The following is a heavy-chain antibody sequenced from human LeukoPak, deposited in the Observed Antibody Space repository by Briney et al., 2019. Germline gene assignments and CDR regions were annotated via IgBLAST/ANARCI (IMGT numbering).Heavy chain of an antibody. CDR2: INHSGST. CDR1: GGSFSGYY. V-gene: IGHV4-34*01. D-gene: IGHD1-7*01. CDR3: ARGYGYNWNYLILDY. Sequence: SETLSLTCAVYGGSFSGYYWSWIRQPPGKGLEWIGEINHSGSTNYNPSLKSRVTISVDTSKNQFSLKLSSVTAADTAVYYCARGYGYNWNYLILDYWGQGTLVTVSS. J-gene: IGHJ4*02.